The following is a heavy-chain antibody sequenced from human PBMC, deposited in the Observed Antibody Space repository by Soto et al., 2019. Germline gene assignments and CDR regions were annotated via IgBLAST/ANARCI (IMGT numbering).Heavy chain of an antibody. CDR1: GLTFSTDE. Sequence: EVQLVASGGGLVPPGGSLRLSCAVSGLTFSTDEMNWVRQAPGKGLEWLAYISYTSTTIKYADSVKGRFAVSRDNAKKSLSLQMNNLRGEDTAVYYCVREGGRRAFDSWGQGTLVTVSS. CDR3: VREGGRRAFDS. J-gene: IGHJ4*02. CDR2: ISYTSTTI. V-gene: IGHV3-48*03. D-gene: IGHD1-1*01.